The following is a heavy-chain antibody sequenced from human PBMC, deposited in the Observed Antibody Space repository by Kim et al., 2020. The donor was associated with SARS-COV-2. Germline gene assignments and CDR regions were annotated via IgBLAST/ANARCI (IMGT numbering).Heavy chain of an antibody. D-gene: IGHD6-13*01. CDR3: ARGALGIAATAMGYYGMDV. Sequence: GGSLRLSCAASEFSFSSYSMHWVRQAPGKGLEWVAVISYDGSNKYYADSVKGRFTISRDNSKNTLYLQMNSLRAEDTAVYYCARGALGIAATAMGYYGMDVWGQGTTVTVSS. J-gene: IGHJ6*02. V-gene: IGHV3-30-3*01. CDR1: EFSFSSYS. CDR2: ISYDGSNK.